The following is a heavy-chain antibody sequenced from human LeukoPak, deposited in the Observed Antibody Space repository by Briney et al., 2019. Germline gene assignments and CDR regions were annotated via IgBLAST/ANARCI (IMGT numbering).Heavy chain of an antibody. J-gene: IGHJ6*02. CDR1: GDSVSSISVA. CDR2: TYYRSKWYN. V-gene: IGHV6-1*01. CDR3: ALARSEYHYGMDV. Sequence: SQTLSLTCAISGDSVSSISVAWNWIRQSPSRGLEWLGRTYYRSKWYNEYAVSVKGRININPDPSKHQFSLQLNSVTPEDTAVYYCALARSEYHYGMDVWGQGATVTVSS.